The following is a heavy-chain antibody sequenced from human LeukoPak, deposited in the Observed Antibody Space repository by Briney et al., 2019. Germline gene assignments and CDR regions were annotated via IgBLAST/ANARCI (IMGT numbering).Heavy chain of an antibody. J-gene: IGHJ4*02. CDR2: INPNSGGT. V-gene: IGHV1-2*02. CDR3: ARLKGGSTIDY. Sequence: ASVKVSCKASGYTFTGYYMHWVRQAPGQGLEWMGWINPNSGGTNYAQKFQGRVTMTRDTSISTAYMELSGLRSDDTVVYYCARLKGGSTIDYWGQGTLVTVSS. CDR1: GYTFTGYY. D-gene: IGHD3-16*01.